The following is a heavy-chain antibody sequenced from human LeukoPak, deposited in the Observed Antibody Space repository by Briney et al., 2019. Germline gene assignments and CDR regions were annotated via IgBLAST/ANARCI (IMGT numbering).Heavy chain of an antibody. D-gene: IGHD4-17*01. Sequence: KPGGSLRLSCAASGFTFTNVWMSWVRQAPGKGLEWVGRIKSKPDGGTTDYAATVKGRFTISRDDSKNTLYLQMNSLKTEDTAVYYCTTEPQDYGDPWDYWGQGTLVTVSS. CDR3: TTEPQDYGDPWDY. CDR1: GFTFTNVW. J-gene: IGHJ4*02. V-gene: IGHV3-15*01. CDR2: IKSKPDGGTT.